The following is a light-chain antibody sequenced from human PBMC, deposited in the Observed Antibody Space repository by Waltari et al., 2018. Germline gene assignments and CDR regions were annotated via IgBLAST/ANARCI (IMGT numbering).Light chain of an antibody. Sequence: EIVLTQSPGTLSLSPGERATLSCRASQSVKNNYLTWPQQKPGQAPRLLIYGALSRATGIPDRFSGSGSGTDFTLTISRLEPEDFAVYYCQQYGGPPWTFGQGTKVEIK. CDR3: QQYGGPPWT. CDR1: QSVKNNY. J-gene: IGKJ1*01. V-gene: IGKV3-20*01. CDR2: GAL.